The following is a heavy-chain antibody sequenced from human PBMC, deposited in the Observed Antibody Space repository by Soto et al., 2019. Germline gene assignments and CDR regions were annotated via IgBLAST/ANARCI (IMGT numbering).Heavy chain of an antibody. CDR3: ARDGCSGSNCLNWFDP. V-gene: IGHV3-48*01. J-gene: IGHJ5*02. CDR2: ISISSITK. Sequence: PGGSLRLSCAASGFTFSSYSMNWVRQAPGKGLEWVSYISISSITKYYADSVKGRFTISRDNAKYSLYLQMNSLRAEDTAVYYCARDGCSGSNCLNWFDPWGQGTLVTVSS. CDR1: GFTFSSYS. D-gene: IGHD2-15*01.